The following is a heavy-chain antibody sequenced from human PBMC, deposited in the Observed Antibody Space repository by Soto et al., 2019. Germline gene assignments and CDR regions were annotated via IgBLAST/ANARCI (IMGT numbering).Heavy chain of an antibody. CDR2: IIPLLDTT. J-gene: IGHJ6*02. V-gene: IGHV1-69*08. Sequence: SVKVSCKTSGGTFSNDIITWVRQAPGQGLEWMGRIIPLLDTTNYAQKFQGRVTITADNSKNTLYLQMSNLRAEDTAVYYCASGNSGPPREYYYYGMDVWGQGTTVTVSS. CDR3: ASGNSGPPREYYYYGMDV. D-gene: IGHD5-12*01. CDR1: GGTFSNDI.